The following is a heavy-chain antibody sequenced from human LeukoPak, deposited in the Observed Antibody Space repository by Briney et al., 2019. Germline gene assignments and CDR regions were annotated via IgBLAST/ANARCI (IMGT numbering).Heavy chain of an antibody. CDR1: GGSISSGGYS. D-gene: IGHD5-18*01. CDR2: IYHSGST. V-gene: IGHV4-30-2*01. J-gene: IGHJ4*02. Sequence: PSETLSLTCAVSGGSISSGGYSWSWIRQPPGKGLEWIGYIYHSGSTYYNPSLKSRVTISVDRSKNQFSLKLSSVTAVDTAVYYCARGGCSYGDYFDYWGQGTLVTVSS. CDR3: ARGGCSYGDYFDY.